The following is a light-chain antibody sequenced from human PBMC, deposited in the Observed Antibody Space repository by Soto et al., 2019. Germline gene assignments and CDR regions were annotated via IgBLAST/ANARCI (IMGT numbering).Light chain of an antibody. CDR3: QQYGSSPWT. CDR1: QSVSSSW. V-gene: IGKV3-20*01. CDR2: GAS. J-gene: IGKJ1*01. Sequence: EIVLTQSPGTLSLSPGERATLSCRASQSVSSSWLAWYQQKPGQAPRLLIYGASSRATGIPDRFSGSGSGTDFTLTISRLEPEDSAVFYCQQYGSSPWTFGQGTKVAIK.